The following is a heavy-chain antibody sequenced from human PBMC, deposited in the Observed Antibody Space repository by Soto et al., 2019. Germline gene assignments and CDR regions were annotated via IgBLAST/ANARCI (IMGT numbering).Heavy chain of an antibody. J-gene: IGHJ4*02. D-gene: IGHD2-15*01. CDR1: DASITSPSYY. CDR2: FYYAGNT. V-gene: IGHV4-39*06. Sequence: SETLSLTCSVSDASITSPSYYWAWIRQPPGEGLEWIGTFYYAGNTNYKSSLKSRLTISVNAAKKQLTLQMTSVTATDTASYYCARGLNMARGGGTALEWGLGTMVT. CDR3: ARGLNMARGGGTALE.